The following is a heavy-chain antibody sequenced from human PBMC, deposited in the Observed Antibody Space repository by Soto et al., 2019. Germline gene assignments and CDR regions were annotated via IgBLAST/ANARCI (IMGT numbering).Heavy chain of an antibody. Sequence: PGGSLRLSCSASGFTFSSYAMHWVRQAPGKGLEYVSAISSNGGSTYYADSVKGRFTISRDNSKNTLYLQMSSLRAEDTAVYYCVKDDIVVVCGDCYSGPYWGQGTLVTVSS. CDR3: VKDDIVVVCGDCYSGPY. V-gene: IGHV3-64D*06. CDR2: ISSNGGST. D-gene: IGHD2-21*02. J-gene: IGHJ4*02. CDR1: GFTFSSYA.